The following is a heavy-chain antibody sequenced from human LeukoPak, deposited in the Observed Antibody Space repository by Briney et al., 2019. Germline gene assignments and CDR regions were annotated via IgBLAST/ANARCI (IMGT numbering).Heavy chain of an antibody. CDR1: GFTFSSYA. V-gene: IGHV3-23*01. J-gene: IGHJ5*02. D-gene: IGHD6-13*01. Sequence: PGGSLRLSCAASGFTFSSYAMSWVRQAPGKGLLEWVSAVSGDGTERYYADSVKGRFTISRDNSKNTLYLQMNTLTAEDTAIYYCAKEAGSWYDGNWFGPWGQGTLVTVSS. CDR2: VSGDGTER. CDR3: AKEAGSWYDGNWFGP.